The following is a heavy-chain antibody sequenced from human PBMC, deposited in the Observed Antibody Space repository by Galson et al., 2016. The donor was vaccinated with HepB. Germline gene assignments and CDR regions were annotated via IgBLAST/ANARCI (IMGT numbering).Heavy chain of an antibody. D-gene: IGHD2-2*01. CDR1: GFTFSSYA. V-gene: IGHV3-23*01. CDR2: LSGSGGDT. J-gene: IGHJ6*02. CDR3: AKDDCVAGSPCYVRGMDV. Sequence: SLRLSCAASGFTFSSYAMNWVRQAPGKGLEWVSSLSGSGGDTYYANSVKGRFTTSRDNSKNTLYLQIDSLIAEDTAIYYCAKDDCVAGSPCYVRGMDVWGQGTTVTVSS.